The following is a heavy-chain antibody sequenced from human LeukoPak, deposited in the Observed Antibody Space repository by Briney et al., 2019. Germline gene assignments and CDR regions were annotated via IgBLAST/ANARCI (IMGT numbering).Heavy chain of an antibody. CDR2: ISWNSGSI. CDR1: GFTFDDYA. Sequence: PGGSLRLSCAASGFTFDDYAMHWVRQAPGKGLEWVSGISWNSGSIGYADSVKGRFTISRDNAKNSLYLQMNSLRAEDTALYYCAKGKVGARDAFDIWGQGTMVTVSS. D-gene: IGHD1-26*01. J-gene: IGHJ3*02. CDR3: AKGKVGARDAFDI. V-gene: IGHV3-9*01.